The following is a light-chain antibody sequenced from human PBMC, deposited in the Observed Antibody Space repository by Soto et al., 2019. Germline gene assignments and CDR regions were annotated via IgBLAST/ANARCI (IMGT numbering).Light chain of an antibody. Sequence: DIQMTQSPSSLSASVGDSVTITCQASQDIGNFLSWYQQRLGQAPKLLIYDVSNLQSGVPSRYSGSGSGTHFSLTIRSLQPEDVAIYFCQHYDTLVLTFGGGTKVEIK. CDR2: DVS. V-gene: IGKV1-33*01. J-gene: IGKJ4*01. CDR1: QDIGNF. CDR3: QHYDTLVLT.